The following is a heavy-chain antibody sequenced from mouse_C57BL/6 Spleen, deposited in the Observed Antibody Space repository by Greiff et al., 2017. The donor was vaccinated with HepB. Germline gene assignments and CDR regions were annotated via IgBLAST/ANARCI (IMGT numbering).Heavy chain of an antibody. Sequence: VQLQQSGAELVRPGTSVKLSCKASGYTFTSYWMHWVKQRPGQGLEWIGVIDPSDSYTNYNQKFKGKATLTVDTSSSTAYMQLSSLTSEDSAVYYCERWEDYDYDGRVSYWGQGTLVTVSA. J-gene: IGHJ3*01. CDR3: ERWEDYDYDGRVSY. V-gene: IGHV1-59*01. D-gene: IGHD2-4*01. CDR1: GYTFTSYW. CDR2: IDPSDSYT.